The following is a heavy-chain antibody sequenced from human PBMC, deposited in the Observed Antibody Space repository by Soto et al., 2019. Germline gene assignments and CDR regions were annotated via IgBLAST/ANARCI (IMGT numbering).Heavy chain of an antibody. J-gene: IGHJ4*02. V-gene: IGHV4-30-4*08. Sequence: PSETLSLTCTVSGASISSSNYYWGWIRQHPGKGLEWIGYIYYSGSTYYNPSLKSRVTISVDTSKNQFSLKLSFVTAADTAVYYCATVGTPVTGLYYFDYWGQGTLVTVSS. CDR3: ATVGTPVTGLYYFDY. CDR1: GASISSSNYY. CDR2: IYYSGST. D-gene: IGHD4-17*01.